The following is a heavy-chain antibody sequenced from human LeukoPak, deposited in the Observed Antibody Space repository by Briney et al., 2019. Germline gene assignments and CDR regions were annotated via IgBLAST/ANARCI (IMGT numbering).Heavy chain of an antibody. CDR3: ARNWYHTTGRYVGNLYDMDI. Sequence: PADTLSLTCTVSGGSVSVYYWRWIRQPPGKGLVWLGYISHSGSANYNPSLKSRVTLPVGTSQTQVSVALTSVTAADTAVYYYARNWYHTTGRYVGNLYDMDIWGKGATVTVSS. J-gene: IGHJ6*03. V-gene: IGHV4-59*08. D-gene: IGHD1-1*01. CDR1: GGSVSVYY. CDR2: ISHSGSA.